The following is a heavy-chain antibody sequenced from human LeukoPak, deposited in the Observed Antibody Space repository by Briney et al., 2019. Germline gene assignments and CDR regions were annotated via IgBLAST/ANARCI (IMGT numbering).Heavy chain of an antibody. J-gene: IGHJ3*02. CDR3: ARDPGYYDSSGYYYAFDI. D-gene: IGHD3-22*01. Sequence: PSETLSLTCTVSGGSISSGSYYWGWIRQPPGKGLEWIGNIYYSGSTYYNPSLKSRVSISVDTSKNQFSLKLTSVTAADTAVYYCARDPGYYDSSGYYYAFDIWGQGTMVTVSS. CDR1: GGSISSGSYY. CDR2: IYYSGST. V-gene: IGHV4-39*07.